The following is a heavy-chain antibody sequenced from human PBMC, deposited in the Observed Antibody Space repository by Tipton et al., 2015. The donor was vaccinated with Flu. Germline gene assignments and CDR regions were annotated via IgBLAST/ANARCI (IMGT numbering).Heavy chain of an antibody. CDR2: ILSKTDGGTT. D-gene: IGHD3-9*01. J-gene: IGHJ4*02. Sequence: GSLRLSCTASGFTFHDAWMSLVRQAPGKGLEWVGRILSKTDGGTTDYAAPVKGRFTISRDDSKNTVYLQMNSLKTDDTAMYYCISDVGVLRYAGWGQGTLVTVSS. V-gene: IGHV3-15*01. CDR1: GFTFHDAW. CDR3: ISDVGVLRYAG.